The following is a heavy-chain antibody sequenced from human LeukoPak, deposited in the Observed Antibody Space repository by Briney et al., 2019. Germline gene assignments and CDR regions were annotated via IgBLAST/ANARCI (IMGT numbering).Heavy chain of an antibody. Sequence: PGGSLRLSCAASGFTFSSSAMNWVRQAPGKGLEWVSYISSSSSYTNYADSVKGRFTISRDNAKNSLYLQMNSLRAEDTAVYYCARGGLYFDWSPNYYYGMDVWGQGTTVTVSS. D-gene: IGHD3-9*01. V-gene: IGHV3-21*05. J-gene: IGHJ6*02. CDR3: ARGGLYFDWSPNYYYGMDV. CDR2: ISSSSSYT. CDR1: GFTFSSSA.